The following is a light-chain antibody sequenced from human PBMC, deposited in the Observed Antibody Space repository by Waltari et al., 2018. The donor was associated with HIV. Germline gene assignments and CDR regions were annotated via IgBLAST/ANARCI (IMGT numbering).Light chain of an antibody. Sequence: SYVLTQPPSVSVAPGKTARITCGGNNIGSKSVHWDQQKPGQAPVLVIYDDSDRHTGIPERFSGSNSGNTATLTISRVEAGDEADYYCQVWDSSSDHPVFGGGTKLTVL. J-gene: IGLJ3*02. CDR3: QVWDSSSDHPV. V-gene: IGLV3-21*04. CDR2: DDS. CDR1: NIGSKS.